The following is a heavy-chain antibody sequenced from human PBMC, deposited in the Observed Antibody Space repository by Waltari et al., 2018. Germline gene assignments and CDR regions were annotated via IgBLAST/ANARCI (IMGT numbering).Heavy chain of an antibody. Sequence: QVQLQQWGAGLLKPSETLSLTGSVYGGSFGGYYWSWIRQPPGKGLEWIGEINHSGSTNYNPSLKSRVTISVDTSKNQFSLKLSSVTAADTAVYYCARGRLRFLEWLAYYYYGMDVWGQGTTVTVSS. CDR2: INHSGST. CDR1: GGSFGGYY. V-gene: IGHV4-34*01. CDR3: ARGRLRFLEWLAYYYYGMDV. J-gene: IGHJ6*02. D-gene: IGHD3-3*01.